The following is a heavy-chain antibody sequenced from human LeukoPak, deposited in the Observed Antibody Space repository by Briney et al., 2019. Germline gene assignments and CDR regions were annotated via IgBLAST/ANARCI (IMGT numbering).Heavy chain of an antibody. CDR2: IYGGGST. J-gene: IGHJ4*02. V-gene: IGHV3-66*01. D-gene: IGHD2-15*01. CDR1: GFTFSSHA. Sequence: GGSLRLSCAASGFTFSSHAMSWVRQAPGKGLEWVSVIYGGGSTFYADSVKGKFTISRDNSKNTLYLQMNSLRAEDTAVYYCASRPTLGYCSGGSCSDGPDYWGQGTLVTVSS. CDR3: ASRPTLGYCSGGSCSDGPDY.